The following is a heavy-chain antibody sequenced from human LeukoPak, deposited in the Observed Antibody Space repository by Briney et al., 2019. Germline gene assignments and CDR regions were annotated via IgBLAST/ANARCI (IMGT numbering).Heavy chain of an antibody. D-gene: IGHD1-26*01. J-gene: IGHJ3*02. Sequence: GASVKVSCKASGYTFTSYAMHWVRQAPGQRLEWMGWINAGNGNTKYSQKFQGRVTITRDTSASTAYMELSSLRSEDTAVYYCARGFHQKVGATRSYAFDIWGQGTMVTVSS. V-gene: IGHV1-3*01. CDR2: INAGNGNT. CDR3: ARGFHQKVGATRSYAFDI. CDR1: GYTFTSYA.